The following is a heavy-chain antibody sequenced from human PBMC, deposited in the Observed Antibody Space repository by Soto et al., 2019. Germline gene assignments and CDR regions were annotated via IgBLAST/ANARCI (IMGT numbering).Heavy chain of an antibody. D-gene: IGHD6-6*01. CDR3: ARSLNSGSTFDP. CDR2: INSDGSTT. Sequence: EVQLVESGGGLVQPGGSLRLSCAASGFTFSSYWMQWVRQAPGKGLVWVSRINSDGSTTTYADSVKGRFTISRDNAKNTLYLQMNSLRAEDAAVYYCARSLNSGSTFDPWGQGTLVTVSS. V-gene: IGHV3-74*01. CDR1: GFTFSSYW. J-gene: IGHJ5*02.